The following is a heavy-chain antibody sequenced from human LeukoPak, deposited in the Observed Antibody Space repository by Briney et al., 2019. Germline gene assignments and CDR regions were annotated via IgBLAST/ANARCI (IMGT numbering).Heavy chain of an antibody. V-gene: IGHV4-59*08. CDR3: ARLGIAAAGPNDY. D-gene: IGHD6-13*01. CDR2: IYYSGST. J-gene: IGHJ4*02. CDR1: AXSSSGYY. Sequence: PSETLSLTCAVYAXSSSGYYWSWIRQPPGKGLEWIGYIYYSGSTNYNPCLKSRVTISVDTSKTQFSLKLSSVTAADTAVYYCARLGIAAAGPNDYWGQGTLVTVSS.